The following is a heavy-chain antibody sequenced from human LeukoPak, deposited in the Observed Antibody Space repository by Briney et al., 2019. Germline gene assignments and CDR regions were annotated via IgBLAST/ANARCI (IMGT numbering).Heavy chain of an antibody. CDR2: ISSSSSYI. CDR1: GFTFDDYG. V-gene: IGHV3-21*01. CDR3: ARGRSRGFDY. Sequence: KSGGSLRLSCAASGFTFDDYGMSWVRQAPGKGLEWVSSISSSSSYIYYADSVKGRFTISRDNAKNSLYLQMNSLRAEDTAVYYCARGRSRGFDYWGQGTLVTVSS. D-gene: IGHD3-10*01. J-gene: IGHJ4*02.